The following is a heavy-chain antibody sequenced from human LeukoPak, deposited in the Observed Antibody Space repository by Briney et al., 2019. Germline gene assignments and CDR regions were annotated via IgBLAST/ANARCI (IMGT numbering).Heavy chain of an antibody. J-gene: IGHJ4*02. Sequence: GGSLRLSCAASGFTFSSYGMHWVRQAPGKGLEWVAFIRYDGSNKYYADSVKGRFTISRDNSKNTLYLQMNSLRAEDAAVYYCASHLLWFGELLSPPGPSFDYWGQGTLVTVSS. D-gene: IGHD3-10*01. CDR1: GFTFSSYG. CDR2: IRYDGSNK. V-gene: IGHV3-30*02. CDR3: ASHLLWFGELLSPPGPSFDY.